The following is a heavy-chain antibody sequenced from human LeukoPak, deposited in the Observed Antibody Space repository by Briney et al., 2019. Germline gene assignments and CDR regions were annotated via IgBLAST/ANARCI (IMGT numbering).Heavy chain of an antibody. CDR2: IFYTGAT. Sequence: KPSETLSLTCTDSGASISSFYWSWIRQPPGKGLEYIGYIFYTGATNYNPSLKSRITISVDTSKNQFSLRLNSVTAADTAVYYCARAKPGSPPDHWGQGTLVTVSS. J-gene: IGHJ4*02. CDR3: ARAKPGSPPDH. D-gene: IGHD3-10*01. CDR1: GASISSFY. V-gene: IGHV4-59*01.